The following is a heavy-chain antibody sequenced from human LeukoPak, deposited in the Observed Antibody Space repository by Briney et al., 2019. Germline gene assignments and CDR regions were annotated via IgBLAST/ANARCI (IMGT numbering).Heavy chain of an antibody. CDR2: ISGTSGTI. Sequence: GGSLRLSCAASGSTFSAYCMNWVRQAPGKGLEWISYISGTSGTIYYADSLKGRFTISRDNAKNSLYLQMNSLRAEDTAVYYCARAPSSDYYSHFDYWGQGTLVTVSS. D-gene: IGHD3-22*01. CDR3: ARAPSSDYYSHFDY. CDR1: GSTFSAYC. V-gene: IGHV3-48*04. J-gene: IGHJ4*02.